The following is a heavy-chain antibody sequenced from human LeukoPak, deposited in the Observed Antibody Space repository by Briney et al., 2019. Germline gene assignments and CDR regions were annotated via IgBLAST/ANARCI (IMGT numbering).Heavy chain of an antibody. CDR3: ATPSVDGWLVLYRYFAY. Sequence: GGSLRLSCAASGFTFSSYDMTWVRQAPGKGLECVSGISGSDYNTYYADSVKGRFTISRDNSKITLYLQMDSLRARDTAVSYCATPSVDGWLVLYRYFAYWGQETLVTVSS. CDR1: GFTFSSYD. D-gene: IGHD6-19*01. V-gene: IGHV3-23*01. CDR2: ISGSDYNT. J-gene: IGHJ4*02.